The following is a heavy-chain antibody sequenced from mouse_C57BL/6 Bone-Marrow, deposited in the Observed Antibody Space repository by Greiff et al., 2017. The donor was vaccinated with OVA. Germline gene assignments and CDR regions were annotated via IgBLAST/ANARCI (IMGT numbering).Heavy chain of an antibody. Sequence: EVHLVESGGGLVKPGGSLKLSCAASGFTFSDYGMHWVRQAPEKGLEWVAYISSGSSTIYYADTVKGRFTISRDNAKNTLCLQMTGLRSEETAMYYCERWHYYDSSPYWYFDVWGTGTTVTVSS. CDR3: ERWHYYDSSPYWYFDV. D-gene: IGHD1-1*01. V-gene: IGHV5-17*01. J-gene: IGHJ1*03. CDR2: ISSGSSTI. CDR1: GFTFSDYG.